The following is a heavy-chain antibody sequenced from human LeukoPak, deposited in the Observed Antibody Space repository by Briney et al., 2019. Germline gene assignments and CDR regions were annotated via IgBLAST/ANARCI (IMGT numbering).Heavy chain of an antibody. Sequence: SETLSLTCTVSGYSISSGYYWGWIRQPPGKGLEWIGSIYHSGSTYYNPSLKSRVTISVDTSKNQFSLKLSSVTAADTAVYYCARGRRDGYNLEYFDKWGQGTLVTVSS. CDR2: IYHSGST. J-gene: IGHJ4*02. V-gene: IGHV4-38-2*02. CDR3: ARGRRDGYNLEYFDK. D-gene: IGHD5-24*01. CDR1: GYSISSGYY.